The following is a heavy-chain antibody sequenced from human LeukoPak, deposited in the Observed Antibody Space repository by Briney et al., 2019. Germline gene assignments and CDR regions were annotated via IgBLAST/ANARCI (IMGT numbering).Heavy chain of an antibody. J-gene: IGHJ4*02. CDR3: ARARPYGYYDSSGYLDY. CDR1: GFTFSSYG. D-gene: IGHD3-22*01. Sequence: GGSLRLSCAASGFTFSSYGMHWVRQAPGKGLEWVAVIWHDGSNKYYADSVKGRFTISRDNSKNTLYLQMNSLRAEDTAVYYCARARPYGYYDSSGYLDYWGQGTLVTVSS. CDR2: IWHDGSNK. V-gene: IGHV3-33*01.